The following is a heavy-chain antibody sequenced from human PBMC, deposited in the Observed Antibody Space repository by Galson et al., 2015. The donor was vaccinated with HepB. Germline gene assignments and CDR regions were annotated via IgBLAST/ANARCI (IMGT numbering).Heavy chain of an antibody. Sequence: TLSLTCTVSGGSISSGDYYWSWIRQPPGKGLEWIGYIYYSGSTYYNPSLKSRVTISVDTSKNQFSLKLSSVTAADTAVYYCARVSLLWFQYQGWFDPWGQGTLVTVSS. CDR1: GGSISSGDYY. D-gene: IGHD3-10*01. CDR2: IYYSGST. CDR3: ARVSLLWFQYQGWFDP. V-gene: IGHV4-30-4*01. J-gene: IGHJ5*02.